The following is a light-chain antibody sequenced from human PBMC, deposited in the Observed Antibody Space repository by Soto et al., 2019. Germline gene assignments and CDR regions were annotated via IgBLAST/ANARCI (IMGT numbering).Light chain of an antibody. V-gene: IGKV3-11*01. Sequence: EIVLTQSPATLSLSPGERATLSCRASQSVGDYLAWYQQKPGQAPRLLIYDASDRATSIPARFSGSGSGTDFTLTISSLEPEDFEIYYCQQRSNWPPLTFVQGTRLEIK. J-gene: IGKJ5*01. CDR2: DAS. CDR1: QSVGDY. CDR3: QQRSNWPPLT.